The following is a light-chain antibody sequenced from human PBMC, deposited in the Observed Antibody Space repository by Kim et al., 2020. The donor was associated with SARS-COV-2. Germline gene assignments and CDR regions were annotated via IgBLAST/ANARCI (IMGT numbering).Light chain of an antibody. J-gene: IGLJ3*02. CDR2: YDT. CDR3: QVWDSGSDQV. Sequence: VDPAKPARITSGGNNIESNSVPWYQQTPGQAPVLVISYDTDRPSGIPERFSGSNSGNTATLTISRVDAGDEADYYCQVWDSGSDQVFGGGTQLTVL. CDR1: NIESNS. V-gene: IGLV3-21*04.